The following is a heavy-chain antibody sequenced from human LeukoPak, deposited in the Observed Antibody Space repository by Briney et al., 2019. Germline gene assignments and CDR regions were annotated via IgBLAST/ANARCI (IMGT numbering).Heavy chain of an antibody. CDR2: IKEDGSEK. CDR1: GFTFTSYW. J-gene: IGHJ5*02. Sequence: GGSLRLSCAASGFTFTSYWMNWVRQAPGKGLEWVANIKEDGSEKYYVDSVKGRFTISRDNAKNSLYLQMNSLRAEDTAVYYCATWSHYGSGPAWGQGTLVTVSS. CDR3: ATWSHYGSGPA. D-gene: IGHD3-10*01. V-gene: IGHV3-7*03.